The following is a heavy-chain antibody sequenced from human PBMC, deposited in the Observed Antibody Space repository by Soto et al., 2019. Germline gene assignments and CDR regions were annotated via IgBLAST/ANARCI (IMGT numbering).Heavy chain of an antibody. Sequence: SATLSLTCTVSGGSISSGGYYWSWIRQHPGKGLEWIGYIYYSGSTYYNPSLKSRVTISVDTSKNQFSLKLSSVTAADTDLYYCARDWDSSGLYDPWGQGALVTVSS. CDR1: GGSISSGGYY. J-gene: IGHJ5*02. CDR2: IYYSGST. D-gene: IGHD3-10*01. CDR3: ARDWDSSGLYDP. V-gene: IGHV4-31*03.